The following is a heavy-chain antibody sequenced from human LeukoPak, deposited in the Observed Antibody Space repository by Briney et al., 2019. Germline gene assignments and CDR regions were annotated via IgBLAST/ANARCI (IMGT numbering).Heavy chain of an antibody. J-gene: IGHJ6*02. V-gene: IGHV3-23*01. CDR2: ISGSDGST. Sequence: PGGSLRLSCAASGFTLSSYAMNWVRQAPGKGLEWVSVISGSDGSTYYADSVKGRFTIAGDNSRNTLYLQMNSLRAEDTAAYYCAKGSGGSYVDAMDVWGQGTTVTVSS. CDR1: GFTLSSYA. D-gene: IGHD3-16*01. CDR3: AKGSGGSYVDAMDV.